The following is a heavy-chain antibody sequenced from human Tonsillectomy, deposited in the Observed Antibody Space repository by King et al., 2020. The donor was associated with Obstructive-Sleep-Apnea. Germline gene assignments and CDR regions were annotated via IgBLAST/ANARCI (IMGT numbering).Heavy chain of an antibody. CDR3: ARDLSRGY. CDR1: GFTCSRFS. CDR2: ISISCRYI. Sequence: VQLVESGGGLVKPGGSLRLSCSASGFTCSRFSMNWVRQAPGKGLGCVSSISISCRYIYYPDSVKGRFTISRDNAKNSLYLQMNSLRAEDTAVYYCARDLSRGYWGQGTLVTVSS. V-gene: IGHV3-21*01. J-gene: IGHJ4*02. D-gene: IGHD3-3*02.